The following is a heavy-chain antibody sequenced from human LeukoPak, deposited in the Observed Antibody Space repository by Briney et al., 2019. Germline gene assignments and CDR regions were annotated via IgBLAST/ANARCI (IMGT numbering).Heavy chain of an antibody. Sequence: GGSLRLSCAASGFTFSSYAMSWVRQAPGKGLEWVSAISGSGGSTYYADSVKGRFTISRDNSKNTLYLQMNRLRAEDTAVYYCAKDFDWNYVYYFDYWGQGTLVTVSS. D-gene: IGHD1-7*01. CDR2: ISGSGGST. V-gene: IGHV3-23*01. J-gene: IGHJ4*02. CDR3: AKDFDWNYVYYFDY. CDR1: GFTFSSYA.